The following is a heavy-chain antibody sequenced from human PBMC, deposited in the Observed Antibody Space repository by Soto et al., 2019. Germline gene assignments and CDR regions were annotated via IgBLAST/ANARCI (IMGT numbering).Heavy chain of an antibody. V-gene: IGHV2-5*02. CDR1: GFSLSTRGVA. D-gene: IGHD5-12*01. Sequence: QITLKESGPTLVKPTQTLTLTCTFSGFSLSTRGVAVGWFRQPPGKALEWLALIYWDEDKWYSPSLKSRLTITDDSCKNQVVLTMINMDPVDTATYYCAHRPRGYAYYFDYWGQGTLVTVSS. CDR3: AHRPRGYAYYFDY. CDR2: IYWDEDK. J-gene: IGHJ4*02.